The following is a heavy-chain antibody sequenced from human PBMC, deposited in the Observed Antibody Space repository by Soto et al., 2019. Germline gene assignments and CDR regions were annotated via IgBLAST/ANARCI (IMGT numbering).Heavy chain of an antibody. J-gene: IGHJ3*02. D-gene: IGHD2-15*01. Sequence: GGSLRLSCAASGFTFSSYAMSWVRQAPGKGLEWVSAISGSGGSTYYAGSVKGRFTISRDNSKSRLYRQMNSLRAEDTAVYYCAKDHIVVVVAGPSDAFDIWGQGTMVTVSS. CDR2: ISGSGGST. CDR3: AKDHIVVVVAGPSDAFDI. CDR1: GFTFSSYA. V-gene: IGHV3-23*01.